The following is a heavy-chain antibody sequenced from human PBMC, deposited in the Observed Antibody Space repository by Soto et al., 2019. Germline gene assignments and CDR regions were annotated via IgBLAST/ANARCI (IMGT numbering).Heavy chain of an antibody. CDR1: GFTFSSYG. CDR3: ARDLLPYSNYYDHTPFFDY. D-gene: IGHD4-4*01. J-gene: IGHJ4*02. CDR2: IWYDGSNK. Sequence: GGSLRLSCAASGFTFSSYGMHWVRQAPGKGLEWVAVIWYDGSNKYYADSVKGRFTISRDNSKNTLYLQMNSLRAEDTAVYYCARDLLPYSNYYDHTPFFDYWGQGTLVTVSS. V-gene: IGHV3-33*01.